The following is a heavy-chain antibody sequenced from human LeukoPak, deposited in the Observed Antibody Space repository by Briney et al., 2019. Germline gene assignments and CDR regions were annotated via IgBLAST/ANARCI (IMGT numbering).Heavy chain of an antibody. CDR3: ARDLPYGSSDRTPFDY. Sequence: ASVKVSCKASGYTLTSYGISWVRQAPGQGLEWMGWISAYNGNTNHAQNFQGRVTMTTDPSTTTAYMELRSLRSDDTAVYYCARDLPYGSSDRTPFDYWGQGTLVTVSS. D-gene: IGHD6-6*01. CDR1: GYTLTSYG. J-gene: IGHJ4*02. V-gene: IGHV1-18*01. CDR2: ISAYNGNT.